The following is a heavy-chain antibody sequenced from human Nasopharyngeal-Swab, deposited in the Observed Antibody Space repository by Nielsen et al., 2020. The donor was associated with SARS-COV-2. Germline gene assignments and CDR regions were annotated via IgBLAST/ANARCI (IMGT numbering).Heavy chain of an antibody. CDR3: AAGSDY. D-gene: IGHD2-15*01. V-gene: IGHV3-30*03. CDR2: ISYDGSNK. J-gene: IGHJ4*02. Sequence: GESLKISCAASGFTFSSYGMHWVRQAPGKGLEWVAVISYDGSNKYYADSVKGRFAISRDISKNTVYLQMNSLSVEDTAVYYCAAGSDYWGQGTLVTVSS. CDR1: GFTFSSYG.